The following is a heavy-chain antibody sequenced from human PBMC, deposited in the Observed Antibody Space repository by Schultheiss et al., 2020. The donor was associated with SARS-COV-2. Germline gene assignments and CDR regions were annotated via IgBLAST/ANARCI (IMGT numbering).Heavy chain of an antibody. Sequence: GGSLRLSCAASGFTFRNFWMDWVRQAPGKGLEWVSAISGNGGTTYYADSLKGRFTIYRDNAKNSLYLQMNSLRAEDTAVYYCARGGNDILTGFDPWGQGILVTVSS. V-gene: IGHV3-21*01. D-gene: IGHD3-9*01. CDR3: ARGGNDILTGFDP. CDR2: ISGNGGTT. J-gene: IGHJ5*02. CDR1: GFTFRNFW.